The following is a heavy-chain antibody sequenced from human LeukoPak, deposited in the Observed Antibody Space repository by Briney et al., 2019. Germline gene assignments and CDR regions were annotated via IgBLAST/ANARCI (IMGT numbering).Heavy chain of an antibody. CDR3: ARLPNFWNYFDY. V-gene: IGHV1-2*02. CDR2: INPNSGGT. CDR1: GYTFTVYY. D-gene: IGHD1-1*01. Sequence: ASVKVSCKASGYTFTVYYMHWVRQAPGQGLEWMGWINPNSGGTNYAQKFQGRVTMTRDTSISTAYMELSRLRSDDTAVYYCARLPNFWNYFDYWGQGTLVTVSS. J-gene: IGHJ4*02.